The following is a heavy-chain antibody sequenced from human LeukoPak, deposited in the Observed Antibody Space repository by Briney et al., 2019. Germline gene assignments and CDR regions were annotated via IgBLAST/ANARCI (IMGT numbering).Heavy chain of an antibody. D-gene: IGHD2-15*01. CDR3: ARDSGPLDY. Sequence: GRSLRLSCAASGFTFSSYGMHWVRQAPGKGLEWVAVIWYDGSNKYYADSVKGRFTISRDNSKNTLHLQMNSLRAEDTAVYYCARDSGPLDYWGQGTLVTVSS. CDR1: GFTFSSYG. J-gene: IGHJ4*02. V-gene: IGHV3-33*01. CDR2: IWYDGSNK.